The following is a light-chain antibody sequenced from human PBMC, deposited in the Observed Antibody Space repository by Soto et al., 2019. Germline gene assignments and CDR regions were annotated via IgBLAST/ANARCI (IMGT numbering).Light chain of an antibody. J-gene: IGKJ2*01. CDR2: AAS. Sequence: EIVLTQSPGTLSLSPGERATLSCRASQSVSSSYLAWYQQKPGQAPRLLMYAASSRTTGIPDRFSGSGSGTDFTLTISRLEPEDFAVYYCQQYGSSPWYTFGQGTKLEIK. CDR3: QQYGSSPWYT. CDR1: QSVSSSY. V-gene: IGKV3-20*01.